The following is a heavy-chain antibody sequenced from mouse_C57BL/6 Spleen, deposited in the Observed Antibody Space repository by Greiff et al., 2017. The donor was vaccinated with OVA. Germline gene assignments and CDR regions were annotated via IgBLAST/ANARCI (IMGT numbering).Heavy chain of an antibody. Sequence: DVMLVESEGGLVQPGSSMKLSCTASGFTFSDYYMAWVRQVPEKGLEWVANINYDGSSTYYLDSLKSRFIISRDNAKNILYLQMRSLKSEDTATYCDHRDLHYGYDTYFDYWGQGTTLTVSS. J-gene: IGHJ2*01. D-gene: IGHD2-2*01. V-gene: IGHV5-16*01. CDR1: GFTFSDYY. CDR3: HRDLHYGYDTYFDY. CDR2: INYDGSST.